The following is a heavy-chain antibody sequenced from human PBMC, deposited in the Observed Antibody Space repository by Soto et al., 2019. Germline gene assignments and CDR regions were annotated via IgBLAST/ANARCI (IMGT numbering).Heavy chain of an antibody. CDR3: ARDGVYHDYGDYGGEVTSY. CDR1: GGTFSSYT. CDR2: IIPILGIA. Sequence: QVQLVQSGAEVKKPGSSVKVSCKASGGTFSSYTISWVRQAPGQVLEWMGRIIPILGIANYAQKFQGRVTITADKSTSTAYMERSSLRAEDTAVYYCARDGVYHDYGDYGGEVTSYWGQGTLVTVSS. D-gene: IGHD4-17*01. V-gene: IGHV1-69*08. J-gene: IGHJ4*02.